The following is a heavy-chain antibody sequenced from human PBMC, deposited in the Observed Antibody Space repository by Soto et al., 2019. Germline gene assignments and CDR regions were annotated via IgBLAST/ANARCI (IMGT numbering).Heavy chain of an antibody. D-gene: IGHD3-16*01. CDR2: INAGNGNT. J-gene: IGHJ4*02. Sequence: QVQLVQSGAEVKKPGASVKVSCKASGYTFTSYTMHWVRQAPGQRLEWMGWINAGNGNTKYSQKFQGRVTITRDTSASTAYMELSSLRSEDTAVYYCAREALGGSYSDYWGQGTLVTVSS. CDR1: GYTFTSYT. V-gene: IGHV1-3*01. CDR3: AREALGGSYSDY.